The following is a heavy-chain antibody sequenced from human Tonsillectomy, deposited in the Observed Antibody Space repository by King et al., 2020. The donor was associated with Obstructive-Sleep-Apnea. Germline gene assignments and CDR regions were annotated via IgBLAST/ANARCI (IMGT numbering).Heavy chain of an antibody. J-gene: IGHJ4*02. Sequence: VQLVESGAEVKKPGESLNISCKGSGYRVNNYWIGWVRQMPGKGLEWMGLIFPGDSETRYSPSFQGHVTMSADKSNNIAYLQWSSLKASDTAIYYCARLNGSPYYDTSGYFDYWGQGTLVTVSS. D-gene: IGHD3-22*01. V-gene: IGHV5-51*01. CDR2: IFPGDSET. CDR3: ARLNGSPYYDTSGYFDY. CDR1: GYRVNNYW.